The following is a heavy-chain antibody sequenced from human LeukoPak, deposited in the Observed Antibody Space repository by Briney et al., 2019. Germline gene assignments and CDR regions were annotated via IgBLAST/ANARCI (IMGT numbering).Heavy chain of an antibody. CDR3: ARQNQAYSGYTNWFDP. V-gene: IGHV4-59*01. J-gene: IGHJ5*02. D-gene: IGHD5-12*01. CDR2: IYYSGST. Sequence: PSETLSLTCTVSGGSISSYYWSWIRQPPGKGLEWIGYIYYSGSTNYNPSLKSRVTISVDTSKNQFSLKLSSVTAADTAVYYCARQNQAYSGYTNWFDPWGQGTLVTVSS. CDR1: GGSISSYY.